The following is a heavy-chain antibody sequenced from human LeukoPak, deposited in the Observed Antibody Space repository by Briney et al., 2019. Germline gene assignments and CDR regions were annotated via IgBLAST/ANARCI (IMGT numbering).Heavy chain of an antibody. D-gene: IGHD5-12*01. CDR3: ARDRGYSGNWLTH. J-gene: IGHJ4*02. CDR1: GYTFTSYG. V-gene: IGHV1-18*01. Sequence: ASVKVSCKAPGYTFTSYGISWVRQAPGQGLEWLGWISTYNGNTHYAQKLQGRVTMTTDTSTTTAYMELRSLRSDDTAVYYCARDRGYSGNWLTHWGPGTLVTVSS. CDR2: ISTYNGNT.